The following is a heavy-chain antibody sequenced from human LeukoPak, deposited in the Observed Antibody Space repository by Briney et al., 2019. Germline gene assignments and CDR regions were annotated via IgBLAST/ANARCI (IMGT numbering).Heavy chain of an antibody. V-gene: IGHV6-1*01. CDR2: TYYRSKWYN. D-gene: IGHD2-2*01. CDR3: ARRLTQYDCFDP. CDR1: GDSVSSNSAA. Sequence: SQTLSLTCAISGDSVSSNSAAWNWTRQSPSRGLEWLGRTYYRSKWYNDHAVSVKSRITINPDTSKNQFSLHLNSVTPEDTAVYYCARRLTQYDCFDPWGQGILVTVSS. J-gene: IGHJ5*02.